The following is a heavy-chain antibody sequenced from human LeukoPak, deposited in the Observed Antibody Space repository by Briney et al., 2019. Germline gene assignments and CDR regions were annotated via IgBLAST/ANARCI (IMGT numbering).Heavy chain of an antibody. D-gene: IGHD1-26*01. CDR1: GFTFSSYA. CDR3: AKGRQSESYRGAFDI. Sequence: GGSLRLSCAASGFTFSSYAMSWVRQAPGTGLEWVSGITGSGGGTYYADSVKGRFTISRDNSKNTLYLQVNSLRVEDTAVYYCAKGRQSESYRGAFDIWGQGTMVTVSS. J-gene: IGHJ3*02. CDR2: ITGSGGGT. V-gene: IGHV3-23*01.